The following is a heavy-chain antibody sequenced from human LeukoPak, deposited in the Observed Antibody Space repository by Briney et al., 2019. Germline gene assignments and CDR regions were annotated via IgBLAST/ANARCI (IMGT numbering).Heavy chain of an antibody. J-gene: IGHJ4*02. CDR1: GFTFSSYA. D-gene: IGHD5-24*01. CDR3: ARGKGVEMATIPPYYFDY. CDR2: ISYDGSNK. V-gene: IGHV3-30-3*01. Sequence: PGRSLRLSCAASGFTFSSYAMHWVRQAPGKGLEWVAVISYDGSNKYYADSVKGRFTISRDNSKNTLYLQMNSLRAEDTAVYYCARGKGVEMATIPPYYFDYWGQGTLVTVSS.